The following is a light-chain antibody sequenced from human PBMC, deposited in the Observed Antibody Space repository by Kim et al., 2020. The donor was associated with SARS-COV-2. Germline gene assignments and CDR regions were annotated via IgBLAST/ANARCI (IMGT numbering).Light chain of an antibody. CDR1: STDVGGYNY. Sequence: QSITISCTGTSTDVGGYNYVSWHQQHPGKAPKLIIYGVSKRPSGVSDRFSGSKSGNTASLTISGLQAEDEADYYCSSYTSGSTFVVFGGGTKLTVL. V-gene: IGLV2-14*03. CDR2: GVS. CDR3: SSYTSGSTFVV. J-gene: IGLJ2*01.